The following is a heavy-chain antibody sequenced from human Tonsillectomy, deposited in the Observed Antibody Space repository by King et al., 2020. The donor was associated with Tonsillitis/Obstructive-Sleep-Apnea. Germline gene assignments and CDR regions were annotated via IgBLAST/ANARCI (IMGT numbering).Heavy chain of an antibody. J-gene: IGHJ3*02. CDR2: IYPCDSDT. V-gene: IGHV5-51*01. CDR3: ARRLVVPQNNAFDI. Sequence: QLVQSGAEVKKSGESLKISCKGSGYSFTNYWICGVRQMPGEGLEWMGIIYPCDSDTRYSPSFQGQVTISADKSISTAYLQWSSLKASDTAMYYCARRLVVPQNNAFDIWGQGTMVIVSS. CDR1: GYSFTNYW. D-gene: IGHD3-22*01.